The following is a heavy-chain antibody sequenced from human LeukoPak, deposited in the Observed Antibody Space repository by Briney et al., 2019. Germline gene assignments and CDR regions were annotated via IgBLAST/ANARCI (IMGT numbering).Heavy chain of an antibody. V-gene: IGHV3-30*18. CDR3: AKDGNYYDSSGYLDY. J-gene: IGHJ4*02. CDR1: GFSFSSYG. D-gene: IGHD3-22*01. CDR2: ISYDGSNK. Sequence: PGGSLRLSCAASGFSFSSYGMHWVRRAPGKGLEWVAVISYDGSNKDYAESVKSRFTISRDNSKNTLYLQMNSLRAEDTAVYYCAKDGNYYDSSGYLDYWGQGTLVTVSS.